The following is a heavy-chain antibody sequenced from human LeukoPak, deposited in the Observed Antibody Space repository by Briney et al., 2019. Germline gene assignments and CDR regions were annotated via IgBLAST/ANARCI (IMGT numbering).Heavy chain of an antibody. Sequence: SETLSLTCTVSGGSISSYYWSWIRQPPGKGLEWIGYIYYSGSTNYNPSLKSRVTISVDTSKNQFSLKLSSVTAADTAVYYCARNGYDYVWGSYRGPFDYWGQGTLVTVSS. D-gene: IGHD3-16*02. CDR1: GGSISSYY. CDR2: IYYSGST. CDR3: ARNGYDYVWGSYRGPFDY. J-gene: IGHJ4*02. V-gene: IGHV4-59*01.